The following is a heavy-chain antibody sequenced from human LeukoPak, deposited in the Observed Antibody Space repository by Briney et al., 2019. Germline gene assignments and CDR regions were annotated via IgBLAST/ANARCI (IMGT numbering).Heavy chain of an antibody. J-gene: IGHJ6*02. D-gene: IGHD6-13*01. Sequence: ASVTVSCKASGYTFTGYYMHWVRQAPGQGLEWMGWINPNSGGTNYAQKFQGWVTMTRDTSISTAYMELSRLRSDDTAVYYCARTLQQPRGPYYYYGMDVWGQGTTVTVSS. V-gene: IGHV1-2*04. CDR2: INPNSGGT. CDR3: ARTLQQPRGPYYYYGMDV. CDR1: GYTFTGYY.